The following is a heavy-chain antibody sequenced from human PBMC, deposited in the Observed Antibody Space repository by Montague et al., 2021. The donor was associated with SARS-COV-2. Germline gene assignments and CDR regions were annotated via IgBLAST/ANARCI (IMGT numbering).Heavy chain of an antibody. V-gene: IGHV3-21*01. CDR1: GFTFSTYT. CDR2: ISRDSNWI. J-gene: IGHJ4*02. Sequence: SLRLSCAASGFTFSTYTMNWVRQAPGKGLEWVSSISRDSNWIYYADSLRGRFTISRDHAKDSLYLQLNSLTAEDTAVYYCARSGNFGTFLYRTPDYWGQGTLVTVSS. CDR3: ARSGNFGTFLYRTPDY. D-gene: IGHD1-1*01.